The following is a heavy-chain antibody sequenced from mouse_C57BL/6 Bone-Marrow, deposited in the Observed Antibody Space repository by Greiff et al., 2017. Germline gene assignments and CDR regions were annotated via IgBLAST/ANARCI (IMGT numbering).Heavy chain of an antibody. J-gene: IGHJ4*01. Sequence: VQLQQSGAELVKPGASVKMSCKASGYTFTSYWITWVKQRPGQGLEWIGDIYPGSGSTNYNEKFKSKATLTVDTSSSPAYMQLSSLTSEDSAVYYCAREDWRFYYAMDYWGQGTSVTGSS. CDR2: IYPGSGST. CDR1: GYTFTSYW. D-gene: IGHD4-1*01. CDR3: AREDWRFYYAMDY. V-gene: IGHV1-55*01.